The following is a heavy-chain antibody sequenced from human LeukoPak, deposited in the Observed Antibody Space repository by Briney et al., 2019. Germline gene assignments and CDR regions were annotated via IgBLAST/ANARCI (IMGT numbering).Heavy chain of an antibody. Sequence: HPGGSLRLSCAASGFTVSSNYMSWVRQAPGKGLEWVSVIYSGGSTYYADSVKGRFTISRDNSKNTLYLQMNSLRAEDTAVYYCAKDKYYDILTVPGGGHFDYWGQGTLVTVSS. CDR2: IYSGGST. CDR1: GFTVSSNY. CDR3: AKDKYYDILTVPGGGHFDY. J-gene: IGHJ4*02. D-gene: IGHD3-9*01. V-gene: IGHV3-53*01.